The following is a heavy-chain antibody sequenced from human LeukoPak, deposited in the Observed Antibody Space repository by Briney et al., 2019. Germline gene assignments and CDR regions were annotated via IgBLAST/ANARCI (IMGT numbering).Heavy chain of an antibody. Sequence: SQTLSLTCTVSGGSISSGDYYWSWIRQPPGKGLEWIGYFYYSGSTYYNPSLKSRVTISVDTSKNQFSLKLSSVTAADTAVYYCARGQYCTNGVCYLPFDYWGQGTLVTVSS. CDR2: FYYSGST. CDR3: ARGQYCTNGVCYLPFDY. D-gene: IGHD2-8*01. CDR1: GGSISSGDYY. V-gene: IGHV4-30-4*01. J-gene: IGHJ4*02.